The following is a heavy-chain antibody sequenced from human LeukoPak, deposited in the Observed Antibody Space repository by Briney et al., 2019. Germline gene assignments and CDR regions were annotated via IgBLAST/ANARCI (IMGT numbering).Heavy chain of an antibody. CDR1: GFTFDFYW. D-gene: IGHD5-24*01. CDR2: IKEDGTDK. Sequence: GGSLRFSCAASGFTFDFYWMSWVRQAPGKVLELVANIKEDGTDKYYVDSVEGRFTISRDNAKTALYLQINSLSAEDTAVYYCARAGPCVSSVDSVLQYNYHMDVWGKGTTVTVSS. V-gene: IGHV3-7*01. CDR3: ARAGPCVSSVDSVLQYNYHMDV. J-gene: IGHJ6*03.